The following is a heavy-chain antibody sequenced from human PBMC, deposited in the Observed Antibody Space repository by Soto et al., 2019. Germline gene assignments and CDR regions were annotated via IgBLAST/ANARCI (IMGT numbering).Heavy chain of an antibody. D-gene: IGHD4-17*01. V-gene: IGHV3-23*01. Sequence: GSLRLSCAASGFTFSIYAMSWVRQAPGKGLEWVSAISGSGGSTYYADSVKGRFTISRDNSKNTLYLQMNSLRAEDTAAYYCAKDRYGDYYYYGMDVWGQGTTVTVSS. CDR3: AKDRYGDYYYYGMDV. CDR2: ISGSGGST. J-gene: IGHJ6*02. CDR1: GFTFSIYA.